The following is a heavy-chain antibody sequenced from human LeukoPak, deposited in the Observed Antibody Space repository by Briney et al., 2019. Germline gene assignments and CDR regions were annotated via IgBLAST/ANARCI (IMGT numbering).Heavy chain of an antibody. CDR1: GSTFTGYY. V-gene: IGHV1-2*02. Sequence: ASVKLSCKASGSTFTGYYMHWVRHAPGQGLEWMGWINPNSGGTNYAQKFQGRVTMTRDRSITKTYMELRRLRSDDTAGYYCARRSQGSWFDPWGQGTLVTVSS. J-gene: IGHJ5*02. CDR3: ARRSQGSWFDP. D-gene: IGHD1-26*01. CDR2: INPNSGGT.